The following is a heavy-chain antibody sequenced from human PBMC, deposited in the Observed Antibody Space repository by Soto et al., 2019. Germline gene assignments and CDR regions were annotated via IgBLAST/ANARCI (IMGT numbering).Heavy chain of an antibody. CDR2: ITGSGLTT. D-gene: IGHD2-21*01. CDR1: GFTFSSSV. Sequence: PGGSLRLSCAASGFTFSSSVMYWVRQAPGKGLEWVSTITGSGLTTYYADSVKGRFTISRDNSKNTLFLQMNSLRAEDTAVYYCAKDKYSGWGQGNLVTVSS. V-gene: IGHV3-23*01. CDR3: AKDKYSG. J-gene: IGHJ4*02.